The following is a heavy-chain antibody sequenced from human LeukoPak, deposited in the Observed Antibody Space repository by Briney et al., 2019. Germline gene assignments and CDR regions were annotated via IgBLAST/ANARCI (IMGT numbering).Heavy chain of an antibody. CDR2: IFSSGGT. CDR3: ASGLFGSSSWSESGYFAS. J-gene: IGHJ4*02. V-gene: IGHV4-4*07. CDR1: GGSISSFS. Sequence: PSETLSLTCTVSGGSISSFSWNWIRQTAGKGPEWIGRIFSSGGTNYSPSLNGRVTLSVDTSKNQLSLVLKSVTAADTAVYYCASGLFGSSSWSESGYFASWGLGTLVTVSS. D-gene: IGHD6-13*01.